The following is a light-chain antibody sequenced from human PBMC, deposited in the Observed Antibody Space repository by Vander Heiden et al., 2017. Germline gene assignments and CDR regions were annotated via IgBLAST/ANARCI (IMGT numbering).Light chain of an antibody. CDR3: QQYKNWPRT. Sequence: IVMTQSPGTLSVSPGERATLSCRATQSISSDLAWYQQKPGQAPRLLIFGASNRATGIPARFSGSGSGTEFTLTISSLQSEDFAAYYCQQYKNWPRTFGQGTKLEIK. J-gene: IGKJ2*01. V-gene: IGKV3-15*01. CDR2: GAS. CDR1: QSISSD.